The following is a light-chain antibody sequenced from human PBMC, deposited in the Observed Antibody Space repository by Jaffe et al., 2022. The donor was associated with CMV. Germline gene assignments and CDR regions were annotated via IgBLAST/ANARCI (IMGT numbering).Light chain of an antibody. CDR3: QQYNNWPPYT. CDR1: QSVSSN. J-gene: IGKJ2*01. V-gene: IGKV3-15*01. Sequence: EIVMTQSPATVSVSPGERATLSCRASQSVSSNVAWYQQKPGQAPRHLIYDASTRATGIPARFSGSGSGTEFTLTISSLQSEDFAVYYCQQYNNWPPYTFGQGTKLEIK. CDR2: DAS.